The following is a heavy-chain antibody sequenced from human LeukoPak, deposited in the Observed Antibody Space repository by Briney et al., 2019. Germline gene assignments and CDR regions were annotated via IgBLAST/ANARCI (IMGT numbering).Heavy chain of an antibody. J-gene: IGHJ4*02. CDR1: GGSVSSYY. CDR2: INHSGST. CDR3: ARNSRGGSYLDN. D-gene: IGHD1-26*01. Sequence: SETLSLTCTVSGGSVSSYYWSWIRQPPGKGLEWIGEINHSGSTNYNPSLKSRVTISVDTSKNQFSLKLSSVTAADTAVYYCARNSRGGSYLDNWGQGTLVTVSS. V-gene: IGHV4-34*01.